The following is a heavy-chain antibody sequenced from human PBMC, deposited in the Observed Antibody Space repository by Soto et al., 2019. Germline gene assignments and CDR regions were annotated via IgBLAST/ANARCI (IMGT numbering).Heavy chain of an antibody. CDR1: GFTFSSYA. CDR2: ISGSGGST. D-gene: IGHD3-22*01. J-gene: IGHJ5*02. Sequence: GGSLRLSCAASGFTFSSYAMSWVRQAPGKGLEWVSAISGSGGSTYYADSVKGRFTISRDTSKNTLYLQMNSLRAEDTPVYYCAIDAARKYYYYSSGLSWGQGTRGTVS. V-gene: IGHV3-23*01. CDR3: AIDAARKYYYYSSGLS.